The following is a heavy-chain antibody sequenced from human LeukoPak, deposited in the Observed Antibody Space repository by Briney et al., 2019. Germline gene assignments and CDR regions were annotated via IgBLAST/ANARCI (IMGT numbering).Heavy chain of an antibody. CDR2: ISSTSSTI. Sequence: GGSLRLSCAASGISFDSYSMSWVRQAPGKGLEWVSYISSTSSTIYYADSVRGRFTISRDNARTSLYLQMNTLRAEDTAVYYCARDVAYSAFDYWGQGTLVTVSS. D-gene: IGHD4-11*01. J-gene: IGHJ4*02. V-gene: IGHV3-48*01. CDR3: ARDVAYSAFDY. CDR1: GISFDSYS.